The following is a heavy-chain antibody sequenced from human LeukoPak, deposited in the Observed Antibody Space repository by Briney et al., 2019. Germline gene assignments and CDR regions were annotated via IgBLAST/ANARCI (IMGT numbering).Heavy chain of an antibody. CDR1: GGSFSGYY. V-gene: IGHV4-34*01. D-gene: IGHD2-2*01. J-gene: IGHJ3*02. CDR2: TSHSEYT. Sequence: SETLSLTCAVYGGSFSGYYWSWIRQPPGKGLEWIGETSHSEYTNYNASLESRVTISVDTSKKQFSLKLTSVTAADTAVYFCARKYCSTTSCSYAFDIWGQGTMVTVSS. CDR3: ARKYCSTTSCSYAFDI.